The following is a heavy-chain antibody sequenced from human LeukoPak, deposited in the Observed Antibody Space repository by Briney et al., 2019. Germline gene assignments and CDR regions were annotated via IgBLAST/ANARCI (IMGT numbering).Heavy chain of an antibody. D-gene: IGHD6-6*01. CDR3: AREVPLGAAPPPGIFDY. Sequence: SETLSLTCTVSGGSISSYYWSWIRQPPGKGLEWIGYIYYSGSTNYNPSLKSRVTISVDTSKNQFSLKLSSVTAADTAVYYCAREVPLGAAPPPGIFDYCGQGTLVT. J-gene: IGHJ4*02. V-gene: IGHV4-59*01. CDR2: IYYSGST. CDR1: GGSISSYY.